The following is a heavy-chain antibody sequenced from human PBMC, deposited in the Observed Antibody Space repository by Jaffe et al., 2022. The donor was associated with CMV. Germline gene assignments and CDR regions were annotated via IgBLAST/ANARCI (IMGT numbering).Heavy chain of an antibody. J-gene: IGHJ4*02. Sequence: QVQLVESGGGVVQPGRSLRLSCAASGFTFSSYGMHWVRQAPGKGLEWVAVISYDGSNKYYADSVKGRFTISRDNSKNTLYLQMNSLRAEDTAVYYCAKGESPGYCSGGSCYVDYWGQGTLVTVSS. V-gene: IGHV3-30*18. CDR1: GFTFSSYG. CDR2: ISYDGSNK. CDR3: AKGESPGYCSGGSCYVDY. D-gene: IGHD2-15*01.